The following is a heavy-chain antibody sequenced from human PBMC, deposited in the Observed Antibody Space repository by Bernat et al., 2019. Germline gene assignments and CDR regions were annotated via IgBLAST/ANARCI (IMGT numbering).Heavy chain of an antibody. D-gene: IGHD3-10*01. CDR1: GYSFTSYW. Sequence: EVQLVQSGAEVKKPGESLRISCKGSGYSFTSYWISWVRQMPGKGLEWMGRIDPSDSYTNYSPSFQGHVTISADKSISTAYLQWSSLKASDTAMYYCATRGYYYYYMDVWRKETTVTVSS. CDR2: IDPSDSYT. CDR3: ATRGYYYYYMDV. V-gene: IGHV5-10-1*03. J-gene: IGHJ6*03.